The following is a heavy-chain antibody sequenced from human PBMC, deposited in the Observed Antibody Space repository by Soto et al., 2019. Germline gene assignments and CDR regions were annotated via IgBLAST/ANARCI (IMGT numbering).Heavy chain of an antibody. CDR2: IYPGDSDT. CDR1: GYNFNTYW. CDR3: ATSTSSCVDIVSSTSRGYFGH. Sequence: PGESLKISCEGSGYNFNTYWIGWVRQMPGKGLAWMALIYPGDSDTRYSPSFEGQVTLSVDRSISTAYLQWSSLKASDTAIYYCATSTSSCVDIVSSTSRGYFGHCGQGTLVTVSS. J-gene: IGHJ4*02. D-gene: IGHD5-12*01. V-gene: IGHV5-51*01.